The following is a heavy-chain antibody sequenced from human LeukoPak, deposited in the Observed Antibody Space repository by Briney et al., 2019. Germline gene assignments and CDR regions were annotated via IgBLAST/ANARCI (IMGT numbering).Heavy chain of an antibody. CDR1: GGSISSSNW. CDR2: IYHSGST. Sequence: PSGTLSLTCAVSGGSISSSNWRSWVRQPPGKGLEWIGEIYHSGSTNYNPSLKSRVTISVDKSKNQFSLKLSSVTAADTAVYYCARGRITMVRGVIGGRIFDYWGQGTLVTVSS. D-gene: IGHD3-10*01. CDR3: ARGRITMVRGVIGGRIFDY. J-gene: IGHJ4*02. V-gene: IGHV4-4*02.